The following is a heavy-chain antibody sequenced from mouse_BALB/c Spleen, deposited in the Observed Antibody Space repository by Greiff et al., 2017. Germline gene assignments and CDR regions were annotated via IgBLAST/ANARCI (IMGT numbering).Heavy chain of an antibody. D-gene: IGHD1-1*02. CDR3: ARSGMGGTYFDY. CDR1: GFTFSSFG. J-gene: IGHJ2*01. CDR2: ISSGSSTI. V-gene: IGHV5-17*02. Sequence: EVQLVESGGGLVQPGGSRKLSCAASGFTFSSFGMHWVRQAPEKGLEWVAYISSGSSTIYYADTVKGRFTISRDNPKNTLFLQMTSLRSEDTAMYYCARSGMGGTYFDYWGQGTTLTVSS.